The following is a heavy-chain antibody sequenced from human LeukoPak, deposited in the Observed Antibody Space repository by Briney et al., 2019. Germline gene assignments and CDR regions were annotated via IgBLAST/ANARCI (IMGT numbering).Heavy chain of an antibody. D-gene: IGHD1-26*01. CDR3: AKPPEVGATVGYFDY. J-gene: IGHJ4*02. CDR2: ISGSGGST. V-gene: IGHV3-23*01. Sequence: GGSLRLSCAASGFTLSSYAMSWVRQAPGKGLEWVSAISGSGGSTYYADSVKGRFTISRDNSKNTLYLQMNSLRAEDTAVYYCAKPPEVGATVGYFDYWGQGTLVTVSS. CDR1: GFTLSSYA.